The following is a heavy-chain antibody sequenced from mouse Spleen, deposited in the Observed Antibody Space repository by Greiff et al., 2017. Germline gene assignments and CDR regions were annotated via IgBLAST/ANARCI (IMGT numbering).Heavy chain of an antibody. CDR1: GYTFTSYW. D-gene: IGHD1-1*01. CDR3: APITTVVATGYYAMDY. CDR2: IHPSDSDT. V-gene: IGHV1-74*01. Sequence: QVQLQQPGAELVKPGASVKVSCKASGYTFTSYWMHWVKQRPGQGLEWIGRIHPSDSDTNYNQKFKGKATLTVDKSSSTAYMQLSSLTSEDSAVYYCAPITTVVATGYYAMDYWGQGTSVTVSS. J-gene: IGHJ4*01.